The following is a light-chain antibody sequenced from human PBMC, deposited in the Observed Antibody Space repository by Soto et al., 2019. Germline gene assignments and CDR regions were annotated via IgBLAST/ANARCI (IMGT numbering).Light chain of an antibody. V-gene: IGKV1-5*03. Sequence: DIHMTQSPSTLSASVGDRVTITCRASQSISSWLAWYQQKPGKAPKVRIYKASGLQSGVPSRFSGSGSWTEFTLTISSLQPDDFATDYCQQYNSYSRTFGQGTKLEIK. CDR1: QSISSW. CDR3: QQYNSYSRT. CDR2: KAS. J-gene: IGKJ2*01.